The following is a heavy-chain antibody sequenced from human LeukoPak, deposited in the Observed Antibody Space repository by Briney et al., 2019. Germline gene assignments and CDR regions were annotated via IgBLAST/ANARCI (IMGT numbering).Heavy chain of an antibody. CDR1: GGSFSGDF. CDR3: ARAPYGFDY. D-gene: IGHD4-17*01. J-gene: IGHJ4*02. V-gene: IGHV4-34*01. Sequence: SETLSLTCAVYGGSFSGDFWSWIRQSPGKGLEWIGEINHGGSTTYNPSLQSRVTMSVDTSTNQISLKMTSVTAADTAVYYCARAPYGFDYWGQGTLVTVSS. CDR2: INHGGST.